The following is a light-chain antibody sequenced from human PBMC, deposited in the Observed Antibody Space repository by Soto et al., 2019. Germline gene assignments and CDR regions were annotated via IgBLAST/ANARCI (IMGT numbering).Light chain of an antibody. CDR2: GSS. J-gene: IGKJ2*01. V-gene: IGKV3-20*01. CDR3: QQYGRSPLLYT. Sequence: EVVLTQSPGTLSLSPGETATLSCRASQSVNSDFLAWYQQKTGQAPRLLVYGSSTRAAGVPDRFSGSRSGTDFTLTISRLEPEDFAVYYCQQYGRSPLLYTFGQGTKLGVK. CDR1: QSVNSDF.